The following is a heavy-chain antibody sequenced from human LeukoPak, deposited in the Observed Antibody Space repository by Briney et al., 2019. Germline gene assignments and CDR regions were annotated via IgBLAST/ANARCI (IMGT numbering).Heavy chain of an antibody. J-gene: IGHJ5*01. Sequence: PGRSLRLSCAASGFTYDDYAMHWVRQAPGKGLEWVSGISWNSGSIGYADSVKGRFTISRDNAKNTLYLQMNSLRAEDTAVYYCARDRVATIFTYHPMFGSWGPGTLVTVSS. CDR3: ARDRVATIFTYHPMFGS. CDR1: GFTYDDYA. CDR2: ISWNSGSI. D-gene: IGHD3-10*02. V-gene: IGHV3-9*01.